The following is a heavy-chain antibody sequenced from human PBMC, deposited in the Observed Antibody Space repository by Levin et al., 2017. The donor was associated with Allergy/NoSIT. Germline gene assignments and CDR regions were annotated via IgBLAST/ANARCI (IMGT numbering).Heavy chain of an antibody. V-gene: IGHV3-49*03. D-gene: IGHD1-26*01. CDR2: IRSKAYGGTT. CDR1: GFTFGDYA. Sequence: GGSLRLSCTASGFTFGDYAMSWFRQAPGKGLEWVGFIRSKAYGGTTEYAASVKGRFTISRDDSKSIAYLQMNSLKTEDTAVYYCTREGVGAPRGAFDIWGQGTMVTVSS. CDR3: TREGVGAPRGAFDI. J-gene: IGHJ3*02.